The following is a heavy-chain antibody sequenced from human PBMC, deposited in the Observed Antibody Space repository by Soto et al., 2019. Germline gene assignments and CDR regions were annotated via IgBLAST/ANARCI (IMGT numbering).Heavy chain of an antibody. CDR3: ARGSGFQAGVHGY. D-gene: IGHD6-25*01. V-gene: IGHV3-74*01. Sequence: EVQLVESGGGLVQPGGSLRLSCAASGFSFSSYWMHWVRQAPGRGLMWVSRINTDGTSKSYADSVKGRFTISRDNGKNTLYLQMNSLRAEDTVVYYCARGSGFQAGVHGYWGQGNLITVSS. CDR2: INTDGTSK. CDR1: GFSFSSYW. J-gene: IGHJ4*02.